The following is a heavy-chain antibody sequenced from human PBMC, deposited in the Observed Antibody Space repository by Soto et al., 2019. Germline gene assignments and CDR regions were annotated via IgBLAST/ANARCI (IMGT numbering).Heavy chain of an antibody. CDR1: GGSIISHY. CDR2: IHYGGST. Sequence: QVQLQESGPGLVKPSETLSLTCSVSGGSIISHYWSWIRQPPGKGLEWIGYIHYGGSTDYNPSLKSRLTISVDKSKNQFSLKLSSVTAADTAVYYCARGGWSLDYWGQGTLVTVSS. V-gene: IGHV4-59*11. J-gene: IGHJ4*02. D-gene: IGHD2-15*01. CDR3: ARGGWSLDY.